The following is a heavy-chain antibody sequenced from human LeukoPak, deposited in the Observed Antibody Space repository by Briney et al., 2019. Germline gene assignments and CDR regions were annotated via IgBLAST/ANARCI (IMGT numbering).Heavy chain of an antibody. V-gene: IGHV4-59*08. D-gene: IGHD6-6*01. CDR3: ARHYSRSSYNWFDP. CDR1: GGSISSYY. CDR2: IYYSGST. Sequence: PSETLTLTCTVSGGSISSYYWSWIRQPPGKGLEWIGYIYYSGSTTYDPSLKSRVTMSVDTSKNQFSLKLSSVTAADTAVYYCARHYSRSSYNWFDPWGQGTLVTVSS. J-gene: IGHJ5*02.